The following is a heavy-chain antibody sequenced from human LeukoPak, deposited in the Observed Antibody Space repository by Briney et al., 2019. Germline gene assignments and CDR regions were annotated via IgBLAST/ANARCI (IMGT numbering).Heavy chain of an antibody. J-gene: IGHJ4*02. CDR3: ARLYSSGWRHVDY. V-gene: IGHV4-39*01. D-gene: IGHD6-19*01. Sequence: SENLSLTCTVSGGSISGSSYYWGWIRQPPGKGLEWIGSIYYSGSTYYNPSLKSRVTISVDTSKNQFSLKLSSVTAADTAVYYCARLYSSGWRHVDYWGQGTLVTVSS. CDR2: IYYSGST. CDR1: GGSISGSSYY.